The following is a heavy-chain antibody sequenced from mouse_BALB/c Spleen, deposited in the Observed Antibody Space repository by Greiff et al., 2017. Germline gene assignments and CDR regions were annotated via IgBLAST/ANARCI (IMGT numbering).Heavy chain of an antibody. CDR2: ISSGGSYT. D-gene: IGHD2-4*01. Sequence: EVKLVESGGGLVKPGGSLKLSCAASGFTFSSYTMSWVRQTPEKRLEWVATISSGGSYTYYPDSVKGRFTISRDNAKNTLYLQMSSLKSEDTAMYYCTREEMINAMDYWGQGTSVTVSS. V-gene: IGHV5-6-4*01. CDR1: GFTFSSYT. CDR3: TREEMINAMDY. J-gene: IGHJ4*01.